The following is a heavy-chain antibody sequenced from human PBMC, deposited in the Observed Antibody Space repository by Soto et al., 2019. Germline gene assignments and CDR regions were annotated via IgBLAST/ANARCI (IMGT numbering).Heavy chain of an antibody. J-gene: IGHJ4*02. D-gene: IGHD1-26*01. CDR1: GDSISRSNW. V-gene: IGHV4-4*02. Sequence: QVQLQESGPGLVKPSGTLSLTCAVSGDSISRSNWWSWVRQPPGKGLEWIGEIYHSGNTNYNPSLKSRLTISVDKSKNQFSLKLSSVTAADTAVYYCARVGAPDPLYFDYWDQGTLVTVSS. CDR2: IYHSGNT. CDR3: ARVGAPDPLYFDY.